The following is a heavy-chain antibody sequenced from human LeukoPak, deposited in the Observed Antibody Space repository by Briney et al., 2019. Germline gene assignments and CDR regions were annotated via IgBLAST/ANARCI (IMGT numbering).Heavy chain of an antibody. Sequence: SVKVSCKASGGTFSSYAISWVRQAPGQGLEWMGGIIPIFGTANYAQKFQGRVTITTDESTSTAYMELSSLRSEDTAVYYCKIGDFWSGYSINNWFDPWGQGTLVTVSS. V-gene: IGHV1-69*05. CDR3: KIGDFWSGYSINNWFDP. CDR1: GGTFSSYA. CDR2: IIPIFGTA. D-gene: IGHD3-3*01. J-gene: IGHJ5*02.